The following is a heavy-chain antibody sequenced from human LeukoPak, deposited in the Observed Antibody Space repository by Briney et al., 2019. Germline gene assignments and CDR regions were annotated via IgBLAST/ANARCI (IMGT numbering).Heavy chain of an antibody. V-gene: IGHV3-7*04. Sequence: PGGSLRLSCAASGFTFSSYWMSWVRQAPGKGLEWVANIKQDGSEKYYVDSVKGRFTISRDNAKNSPYLQMNSLRAEDTAVYYCARGPLWFGELSLDYWGQGTLVTVSS. CDR3: ARGPLWFGELSLDY. CDR2: IKQDGSEK. D-gene: IGHD3-10*01. J-gene: IGHJ4*02. CDR1: GFTFSSYW.